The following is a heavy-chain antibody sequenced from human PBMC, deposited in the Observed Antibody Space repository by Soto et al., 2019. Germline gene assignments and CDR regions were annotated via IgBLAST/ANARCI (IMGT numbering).Heavy chain of an antibody. J-gene: IGHJ4*02. Sequence: EVQLEESGGGLVQPGGSLRLSCVVSGFTVSRNYMSWVRQAPGKGLEWVSVIYSGGSTYYADSVKGRFPISRHNSKNTLYLQMNSLRAEDTAVYYCARGGNPNYYWGQGTLVTVSS. D-gene: IGHD4-4*01. CDR2: IYSGGST. CDR3: ARGGNPNYY. CDR1: GFTVSRNY. V-gene: IGHV3-53*04.